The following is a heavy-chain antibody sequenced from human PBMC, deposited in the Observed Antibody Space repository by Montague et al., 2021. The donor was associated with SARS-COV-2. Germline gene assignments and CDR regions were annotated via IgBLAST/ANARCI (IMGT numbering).Heavy chain of an antibody. CDR3: ARGRQHFNMIVVVMTGGEYYFDS. CDR2: INHRGTS. D-gene: IGHD3-22*01. V-gene: IGHV4-34*01. Sequence: SETLSLTCAVYGGSFSDNYWSWIRKPPGKGLEWIGEINHRGTSNYNPSLKSRVSIPVDTSKNQFSLYLGSVTAADTAVYYCARGRQHFNMIVVVMTGGEYYFDSWGQGTLVTVSS. CDR1: GGSFSDNY. J-gene: IGHJ4*02.